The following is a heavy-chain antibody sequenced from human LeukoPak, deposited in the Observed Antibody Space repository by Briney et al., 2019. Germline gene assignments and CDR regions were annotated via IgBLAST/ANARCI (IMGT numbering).Heavy chain of an antibody. V-gene: IGHV3-33*01. CDR3: ARLPGYSSGWYSVFAFDY. Sequence: GGSLRLSCAASGFTFSSYGMHWVRQAPGKGLERVAVIWYDGSNKYYADSVKGRFTISRDNSKNTLYLQMNSLRAEDTAVYYCARLPGYSSGWYSVFAFDYWGQGTLVTVSS. CDR2: IWYDGSNK. CDR1: GFTFSSYG. D-gene: IGHD6-19*01. J-gene: IGHJ4*02.